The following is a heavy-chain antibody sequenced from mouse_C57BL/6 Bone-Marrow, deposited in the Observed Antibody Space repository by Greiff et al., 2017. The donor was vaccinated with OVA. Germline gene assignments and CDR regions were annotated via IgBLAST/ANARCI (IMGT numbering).Heavy chain of an antibody. D-gene: IGHD1-1*01. CDR1: GFSLTSYG. J-gene: IGHJ2*01. Sequence: QVQLQQSGPGLVQPSQSLSITCTVSGFSLTSYGVHWVRQSPGKGLEWLGVIWRGGSTDYNAAFMSRLSITKDNSKSQVFFKMNSLQADDTAIYYCAKMGDGSNYYYFDYWGQGTTLTVSS. CDR3: AKMGDGSNYYYFDY. V-gene: IGHV2-5*01. CDR2: IWRGGST.